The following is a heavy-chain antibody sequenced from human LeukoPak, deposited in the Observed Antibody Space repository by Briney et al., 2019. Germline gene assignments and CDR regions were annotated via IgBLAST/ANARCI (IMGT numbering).Heavy chain of an antibody. CDR3: IAYSSRWN. D-gene: IGHD6-13*01. V-gene: IGHV3-74*01. J-gene: IGHJ4*02. CDR2: IKNDGSST. Sequence: PGGSLSLSCAASGLTLSNYWMHWVRQAPGKGLVWVSRIKNDGSSTDYGDSVKGRFTISRDNAKNTLYLQMSSLRAEDTAVYYCIAYSSRWNWGQGTLVTVSS. CDR1: GLTLSNYW.